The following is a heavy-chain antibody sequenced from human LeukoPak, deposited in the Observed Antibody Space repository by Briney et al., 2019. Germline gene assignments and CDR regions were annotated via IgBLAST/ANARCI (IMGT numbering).Heavy chain of an antibody. D-gene: IGHD4/OR15-4a*01. V-gene: IGHV4-39*01. CDR3: ARLERSRMDGAQY. CDR2: MFYGETT. CDR1: GGSIRSSGYY. J-gene: IGHJ4*02. Sequence: RPSETLCLSCIVSGGSIRSSGYYWGWIRQPLGKGLEWIGSMFYGETTSYSPSLQSRVTISLDTSKNQFSLRLNSVTAADTAVYYCARLERSRMDGAQYWGQGTLVTVSS.